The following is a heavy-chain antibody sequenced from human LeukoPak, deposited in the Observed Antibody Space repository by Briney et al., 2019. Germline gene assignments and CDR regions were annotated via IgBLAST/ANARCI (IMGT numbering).Heavy chain of an antibody. V-gene: IGHV3-43*02. CDR1: GFNFDEYA. CDR2: ISGDGGTT. CDR3: AKARRSGTHYSDFDF. D-gene: IGHD1-26*01. J-gene: IGHJ4*02. Sequence: GGSLRLSCAASGFNFDEYAMCWVRQAPGKGLEWVSLISGDGGTTSYADSVKGRFTISRDNSENSLNLQMKSLRSEDTALYYCAKARRSGTHYSDFDFWGQGTLVTVSS.